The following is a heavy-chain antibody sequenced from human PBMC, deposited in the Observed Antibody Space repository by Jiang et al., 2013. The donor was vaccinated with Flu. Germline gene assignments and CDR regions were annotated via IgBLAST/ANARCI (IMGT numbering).Heavy chain of an antibody. V-gene: IGHV1-46*02. CDR2: INPSGGST. CDR3: VVVPVAASWFDP. CDR1: GYTFNSYY. J-gene: IGHJ5*02. D-gene: IGHD2-2*01. Sequence: GAEVKKPGASVKVSCKASGYTFNSYYTHWVRQAPGQGLEWMGIINPSGGSTSYAQKFQGRVTMTRDTSTSTVYMELSSLRSEDTAVYYCVVVPVAASWFDPWGQGTLVTVSS.